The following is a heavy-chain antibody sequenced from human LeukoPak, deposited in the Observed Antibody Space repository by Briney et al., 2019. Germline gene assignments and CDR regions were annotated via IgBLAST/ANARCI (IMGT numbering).Heavy chain of an antibody. CDR1: GGSISSSSYY. V-gene: IGHV4-39*01. J-gene: IGHJ4*02. D-gene: IGHD3-22*01. CDR2: IYYSGST. CDR3: ARHSHYYDSSALDY. Sequence: SETLSLTCTVSGGSISSSSYYWGWIRQPPGKGLEWIGSIYYSGSTYYNPSLKSRVTISVDTSKNQFSLKLSSVTAADTAVYYCARHSHYYDSSALDYWGQGTLVTVSS.